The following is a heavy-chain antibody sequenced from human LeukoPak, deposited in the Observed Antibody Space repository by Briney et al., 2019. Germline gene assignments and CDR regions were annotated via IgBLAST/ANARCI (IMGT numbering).Heavy chain of an antibody. V-gene: IGHV3-23*01. CDR2: ISGSGGST. J-gene: IGHJ4*02. CDR3: ARGGVGWLQSRNFDY. CDR1: GFTFSSYA. D-gene: IGHD5-24*01. Sequence: GGSLRLSCAASGFTFSSYAMSWVRQAPGKGLEWVSAISGSGGSTYYADSVKGRFTISRDNSKNTLYLQMNSLRAEDTAVYYCARGGVGWLQSRNFDYWGQGTLVTVSS.